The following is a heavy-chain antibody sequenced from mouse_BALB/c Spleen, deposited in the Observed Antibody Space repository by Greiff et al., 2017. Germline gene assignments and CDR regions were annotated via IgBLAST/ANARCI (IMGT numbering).Heavy chain of an antibody. J-gene: IGHJ2*01. D-gene: IGHD3-3*01. CDR3: ARFPPRGRYFDY. CDR2: ILPGSGST. Sequence: QVQLKESGAELMKPGASVKISCKATGYTFSSYWIEWVKQRPGHGLEWIGEILPGSGSTYYNEKFKGKATLTADKSSNTAYMQLSSLTSEDSAVYFCARFPPRGRYFDYWGQGTTLTVSS. V-gene: IGHV1-9*01. CDR1: GYTFSSYW.